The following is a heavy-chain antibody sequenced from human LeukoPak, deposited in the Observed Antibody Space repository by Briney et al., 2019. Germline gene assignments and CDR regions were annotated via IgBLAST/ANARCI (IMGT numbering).Heavy chain of an antibody. CDR2: ISYSGNT. CDR1: GGSISTSNYY. J-gene: IGHJ4*02. Sequence: SETLSLTCTVSGGSISTSNYYWGWIRQPPGKGLEWIGSISYSGNTYYNPSLKSRVTISVDTSKNQFSLKLSSVTAADTAVYYCVREREKQWLFWGQGTLVPVSS. CDR3: VREREKQWLF. V-gene: IGHV4-39*07. D-gene: IGHD6-19*01.